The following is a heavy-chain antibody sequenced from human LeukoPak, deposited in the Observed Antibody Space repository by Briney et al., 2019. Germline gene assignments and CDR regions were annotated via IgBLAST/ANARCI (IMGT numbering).Heavy chain of an antibody. CDR2: IYNSGST. J-gene: IGHJ4*02. D-gene: IGHD6-13*01. CDR3: ARENSNSWYLDY. Sequence: SEPLSLTCTVSGGSTSTYYWSWIRQPPGKGLEWIGYIYNSGSTNYNPSLKSRVTISVDTSKNQFSLKLSSVTAADTAVYYCARENSNSWYLDYWGQGTLVTVSS. CDR1: GGSTSTYY. V-gene: IGHV4-59*01.